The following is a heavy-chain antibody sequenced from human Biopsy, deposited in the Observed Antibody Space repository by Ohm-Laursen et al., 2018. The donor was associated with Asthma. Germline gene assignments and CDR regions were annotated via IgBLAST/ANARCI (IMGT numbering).Heavy chain of an antibody. V-gene: IGHV1-18*01. Sequence: GASVKVSCNISGYTFNSAGITWGRQAPGQGLEWMGWIRVYNGNTKVAQKPQDRVTMITDTSPSTAYMELRSLRSDDTAVYFRARAVDYSHYYGIDVWGQGTTVTVS. J-gene: IGHJ6*02. CDR3: ARAVDYSHYYGIDV. D-gene: IGHD3-10*01. CDR1: GYTFNSAG. CDR2: IRVYNGNT.